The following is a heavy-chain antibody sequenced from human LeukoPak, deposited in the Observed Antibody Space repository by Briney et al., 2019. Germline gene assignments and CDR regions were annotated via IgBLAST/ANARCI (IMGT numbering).Heavy chain of an antibody. V-gene: IGHV4-30-4*08. J-gene: IGHJ4*02. D-gene: IGHD2-21*02. Sequence: PSETLSLTCTVSGGSINVGDHYWSWIRQPLGKGLEWIGYFYYSGNTYYNPSLESRVTISADTSKTRFSLKLTSVTAADTAVYYCARARDVVTAYVDYWGQGVLVTVSS. CDR1: GGSINVGDHY. CDR3: ARARDVVTAYVDY. CDR2: FYYSGNT.